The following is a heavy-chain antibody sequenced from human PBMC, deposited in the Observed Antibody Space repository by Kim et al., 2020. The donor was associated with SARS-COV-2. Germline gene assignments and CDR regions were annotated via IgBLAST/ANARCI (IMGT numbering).Heavy chain of an antibody. CDR1: GFTFDDYA. CDR3: AGVALYYFYYCMYV. V-gene: IGHV3-43*02. Sequence: GGSLRLSCAASGFTFDDYAMHWVRQAPGKGLEWVSIISRDGGSTYSADSVKGRFTISRDNSKNSLSLQKNSLRTEDTALYYCAGVALYYFYYCMYVWGQGTTGTVSS. CDR2: ISRDGGST. D-gene: IGHD2-15*01. J-gene: IGHJ6*02.